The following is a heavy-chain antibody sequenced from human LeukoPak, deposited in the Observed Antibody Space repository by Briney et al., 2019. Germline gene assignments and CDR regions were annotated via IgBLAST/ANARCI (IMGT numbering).Heavy chain of an antibody. Sequence: SETPSLTCTVSGGSISSYYWSWIRQPPGKGLEWIGYIYYSGSTNYNPTLKSRVTISVDTSKNQFSLKLSSVTAADTAVYYCARGGIDAFDIWGQGIMVTVSS. CDR3: ARGGIDAFDI. D-gene: IGHD3-16*01. CDR1: GGSISSYY. J-gene: IGHJ3*02. V-gene: IGHV4-59*01. CDR2: IYYSGST.